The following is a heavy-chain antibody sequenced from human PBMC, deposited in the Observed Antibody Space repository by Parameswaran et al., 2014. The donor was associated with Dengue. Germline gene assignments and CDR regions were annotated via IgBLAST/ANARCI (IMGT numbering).Heavy chain of an antibody. D-gene: IGHD5-18*01. CDR2: IIPILGIA. V-gene: IGHV1-69*04. Sequence: VRQMPGKGLEWMGRIIPILGIANYAQKFQGRVTITADKSTSTAYMELSSLRSEDTAVYYCARGYSYFDYWGQGTLVTVSS. J-gene: IGHJ4*02. CDR3: ARGYSYFDY.